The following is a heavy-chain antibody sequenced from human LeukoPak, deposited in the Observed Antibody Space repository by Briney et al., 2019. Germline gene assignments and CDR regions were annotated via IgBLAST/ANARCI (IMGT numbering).Heavy chain of an antibody. Sequence: ASVKVSCKASGYTFTSYYMHWVRQAPGQGLEWMGIINPSGGSTSYAQKFQGRVTMTRDTSISTAYMELSRLRSDDTAVYYCARDSEAVAGSYYFDYWGQGTLVTVSS. CDR2: INPSGGST. V-gene: IGHV1-46*01. CDR1: GYTFTSYY. D-gene: IGHD6-19*01. J-gene: IGHJ4*02. CDR3: ARDSEAVAGSYYFDY.